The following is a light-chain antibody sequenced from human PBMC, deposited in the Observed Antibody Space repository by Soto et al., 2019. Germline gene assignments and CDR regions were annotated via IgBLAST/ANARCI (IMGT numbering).Light chain of an antibody. J-gene: IGLJ2*01. CDR1: SSDVGNYNF. CDR2: EGT. Sequence: QSALTQPASVSGSPGQSITISCTGTSSDVGNYNFVSWYQQHPGKAPKLMIFEGTKRPSGVSNRFSGSKSGNTASLTISGLQAEDEADYYCCLYTGSSTFVLFGGGTKLTVL. CDR3: CLYTGSSTFVL. V-gene: IGLV2-23*03.